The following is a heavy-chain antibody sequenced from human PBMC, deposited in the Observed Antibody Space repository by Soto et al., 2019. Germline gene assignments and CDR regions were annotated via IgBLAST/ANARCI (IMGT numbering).Heavy chain of an antibody. CDR3: ARLPYSYVSLYFFDF. D-gene: IGHD5-18*01. Sequence: GWSLRLACAASVFTFSNYAVSWVRQSPGRGLEWVASISDRGGSTKYADSVNGRFTISRDNSRNTLFLQMDTLRAEDTAVYYCARLPYSYVSLYFFDFWGQGTLVTVSS. CDR1: VFTFSNYA. J-gene: IGHJ4*02. V-gene: IGHV3-23*01. CDR2: ISDRGGST.